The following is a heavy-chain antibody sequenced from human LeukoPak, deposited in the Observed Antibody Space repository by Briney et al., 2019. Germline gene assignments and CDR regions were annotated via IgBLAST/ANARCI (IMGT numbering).Heavy chain of an antibody. Sequence: PGGSLRLSCTASGFTFTSDGMHWVRQAPGKGLEWVAVISYDGSNKFYADSVKGRFTISRDNSKNTLNLQMNSLRVEDTAVYYFARSGVGAVTVDYWGQGTLVTVSS. CDR3: ARSGVGAVTVDY. D-gene: IGHD2-15*01. V-gene: IGHV3-30*03. J-gene: IGHJ4*02. CDR1: GFTFTSDG. CDR2: ISYDGSNK.